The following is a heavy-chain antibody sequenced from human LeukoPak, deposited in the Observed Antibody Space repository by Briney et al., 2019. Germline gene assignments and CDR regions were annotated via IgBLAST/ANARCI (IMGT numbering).Heavy chain of an antibody. CDR3: ARLVEMATISDTFDI. J-gene: IGHJ3*02. D-gene: IGHD5-24*01. V-gene: IGHV5-51*01. CDR1: GYRFSSYW. Sequence: GESLKISCQGSGYRFSSYWIGWGRQMPGKGLEWMGVIYPGDSDARYSPSFQGHVTISVDRSINTAYVQWSSLKASDTAMYYCARLVEMATISDTFDIWGQGTMVTVSS. CDR2: IYPGDSDA.